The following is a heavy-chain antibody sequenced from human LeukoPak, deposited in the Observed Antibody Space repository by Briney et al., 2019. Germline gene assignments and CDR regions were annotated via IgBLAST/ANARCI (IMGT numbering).Heavy chain of an antibody. Sequence: GGSLRLSCAASGFTFSSHWMHWVRQAPGKGLEWVSVIYSGGSTYYADSVKGRFTISRDNSKNTLYLQMNSLRAEDTAVYYCAREVYSYGYVDYWGQGTLVTVSS. J-gene: IGHJ4*02. CDR2: IYSGGST. V-gene: IGHV3-53*01. CDR1: GFTFSSHW. CDR3: AREVYSYGYVDY. D-gene: IGHD5-18*01.